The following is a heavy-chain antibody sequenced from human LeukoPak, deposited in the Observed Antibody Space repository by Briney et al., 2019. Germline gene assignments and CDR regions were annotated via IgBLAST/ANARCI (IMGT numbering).Heavy chain of an antibody. V-gene: IGHV3-74*01. J-gene: IGHJ4*02. CDR2: INSDGSST. D-gene: IGHD6-25*01. CDR1: GFIFGSYC. Sequence: GGSLSLSCAASGFIFGSYCMHWVRQVPGKGLVWVSRINSDGSSTSYADSVKGRFTISRDNTKNTLYLQMNSLRDADTPVYYCALCTLRYSSGSYVFDYWVQGALVTVSS. CDR3: ALCTLRYSSGSYVFDY.